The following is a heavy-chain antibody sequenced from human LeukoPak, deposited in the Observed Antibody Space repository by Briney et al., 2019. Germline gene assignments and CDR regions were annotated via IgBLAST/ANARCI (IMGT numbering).Heavy chain of an antibody. Sequence: PGGSLRLSCAASGFTVSSNYMSWVRQAPGKGLEWVSVIYSGGSTYYADSVKGRFTISRDNSKNTLYLQMNSLRAEDTAVYYCARHCGGDCYGSVVYWGQGNLVTVSS. J-gene: IGHJ4*02. D-gene: IGHD2-21*02. CDR2: IYSGGST. CDR1: GFTVSSNY. V-gene: IGHV3-66*02. CDR3: ARHCGGDCYGSVVY.